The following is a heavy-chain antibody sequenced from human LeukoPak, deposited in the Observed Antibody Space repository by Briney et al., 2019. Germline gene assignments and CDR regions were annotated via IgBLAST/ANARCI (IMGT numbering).Heavy chain of an antibody. CDR3: IVGARGLPDY. V-gene: IGHV4-38-2*01. D-gene: IGHD1-26*01. Sequence: PSETLSLTCAVSGYSISSGYYWGWIRQPPGKGLEWIGSIYHSGSTYYNPSLKSRVTISVDTSKNQFSLKLSSVTAADTAVYYCIVGARGLPDYWGQGTLVTVSS. CDR2: IYHSGST. J-gene: IGHJ4*02. CDR1: GYSISSGYY.